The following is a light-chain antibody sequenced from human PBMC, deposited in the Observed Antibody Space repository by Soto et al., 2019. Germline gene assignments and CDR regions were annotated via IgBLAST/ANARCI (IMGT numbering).Light chain of an antibody. V-gene: IGKV3-11*01. J-gene: IGKJ1*01. CDR3: QQRSRWPQT. Sequence: EVVLTQSPATLSFSPGERSTLSCMASQSVRSYLAWYQQKPGQAPRLLIYDAYNRATGIPARFSGSGSGTDFTLTISSLEPEDFATYYCQQRSRWPQTFGHGANVDIK. CDR2: DAY. CDR1: QSVRSY.